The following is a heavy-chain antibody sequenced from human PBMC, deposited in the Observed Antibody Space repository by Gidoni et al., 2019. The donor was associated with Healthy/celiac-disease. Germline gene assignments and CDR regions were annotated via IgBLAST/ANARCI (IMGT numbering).Heavy chain of an antibody. CDR2: IYYSGST. V-gene: IGHV4-59*08. Sequence: QVQLQESGPGLVKPSETLSLTCTVSGGSISSYYWSWIRQPPGKGLEWIGYIYYSGSTNYNASLKSRVTISVDTSKNQCSLKLSSVTAADTAVYYCARMTTRLLLDYWGQGTLVTVSS. CDR3: ARMTTRLLLDY. CDR1: GGSISSYY. D-gene: IGHD4-4*01. J-gene: IGHJ4*02.